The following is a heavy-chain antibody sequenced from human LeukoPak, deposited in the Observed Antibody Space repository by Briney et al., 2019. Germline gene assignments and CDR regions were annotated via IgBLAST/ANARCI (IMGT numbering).Heavy chain of an antibody. Sequence: SETLSLTCTVSGGSISSGGYYWSWIRQHPGKGLEWIGYIYYSGSTYYNPSLKSRVTISVDTSKNQFSLKLSSVTAADTAVYYCARAPYYYDSSGYYYLRFDPWGQGTLVTVSS. V-gene: IGHV4-31*03. CDR2: IYYSGST. J-gene: IGHJ5*02. D-gene: IGHD3-22*01. CDR3: ARAPYYYDSSGYYYLRFDP. CDR1: GGSISSGGYY.